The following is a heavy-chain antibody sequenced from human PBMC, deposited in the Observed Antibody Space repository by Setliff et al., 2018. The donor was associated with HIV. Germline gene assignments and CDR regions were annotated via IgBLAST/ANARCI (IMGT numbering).Heavy chain of an antibody. CDR3: ARRIQLRDSSGRSCWTFDI. D-gene: IGHD2-15*01. CDR2: LHYTGTT. V-gene: IGHV4-39*01. J-gene: IGHJ3*02. CDR1: GASINSGSHN. Sequence: SETLSLTCPVSGASINSGSHNWGWIRQPPGKGLEWIATLHYTGTTYYNPSLKSRVTISTDTSKNQFSLKLSSVTAADTAVYYCARRIQLRDSSGRSCWTFDIWGQGTMVTVSS.